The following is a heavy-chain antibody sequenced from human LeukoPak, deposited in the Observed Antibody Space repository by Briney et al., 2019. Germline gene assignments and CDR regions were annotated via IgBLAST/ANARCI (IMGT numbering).Heavy chain of an antibody. CDR1: GFTFSNAW. CDR2: ISSSSSYI. Sequence: GGSLRLSCTASGFTFSNAWMSWVRQAPGKGLEWVSSISSSSSYIYYADSVKGRFTISRDNAKNSLYLQMNSLRAEDTAVYYCAPGGGAAAGRGYYFDYWGQGTLVTVSS. CDR3: APGGGAAAGRGYYFDY. V-gene: IGHV3-21*01. D-gene: IGHD6-13*01. J-gene: IGHJ4*02.